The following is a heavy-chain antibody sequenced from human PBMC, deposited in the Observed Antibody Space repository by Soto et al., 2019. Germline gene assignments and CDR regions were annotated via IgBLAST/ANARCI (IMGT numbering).Heavy chain of an antibody. CDR2: IIPSVGIT. D-gene: IGHD6-13*01. J-gene: IGHJ3*02. V-gene: IGHV1-46*04. Sequence: ASVKVSCKASGYTFTSYYMHWVRQAPGQGLEWMGIIIPSVGITSYAQKLQGRVTITGDKSTSTAYMVLSSLRSEHPAMYSCAHLGPEHRYSSRFDDAFDIWGQGTMVTVSS. CDR3: AHLGPEHRYSSRFDDAFDI. CDR1: GYTFTSYY.